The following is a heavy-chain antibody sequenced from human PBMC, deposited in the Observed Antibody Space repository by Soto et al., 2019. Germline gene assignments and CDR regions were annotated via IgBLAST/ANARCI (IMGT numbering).Heavy chain of an antibody. Sequence: GSLRLSCAASGFTFSGSSVHWVRQASGKGLEWVGRIRNKANSYATAYAASVRGRFTISRDDSKNTAFLQMNSLNTEDTAVYYCISHSPEDMIRTWGQGTLVTVSS. CDR2: IRNKANSYAT. D-gene: IGHD2-15*01. V-gene: IGHV3-73*01. CDR1: GFTFSGSS. CDR3: ISHSPEDMIRT. J-gene: IGHJ4*02.